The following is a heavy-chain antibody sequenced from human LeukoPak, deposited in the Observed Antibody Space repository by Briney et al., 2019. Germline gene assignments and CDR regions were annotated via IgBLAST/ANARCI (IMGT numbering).Heavy chain of an antibody. V-gene: IGHV4-59*01. CDR1: GGSISSYY. D-gene: IGHD3-9*01. J-gene: IGHJ6*02. Sequence: SETLSLTCTVSGGSISSYYWSWIRQPPGKGLEWIGYIYYSGSTNYNPSLKSRVTISVDTSKNQFSLKLSSVTAVDTAVYYCARSRDILTGDYYYYYGMDVWGQGTTVTVSS. CDR3: ARSRDILTGDYYYYYGMDV. CDR2: IYYSGST.